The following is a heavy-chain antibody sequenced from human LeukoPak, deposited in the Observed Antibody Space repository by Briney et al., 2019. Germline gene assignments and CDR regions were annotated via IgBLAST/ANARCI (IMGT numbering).Heavy chain of an antibody. J-gene: IGHJ2*01. CDR3: AKDTYCGGDCYSYFDL. Sequence: GGSLRLSCAASGFTFSSYAMSWVRQAPGKGLGWVSAISGSGGSTYYADSVKGRSTISRDNSKNTLYLQMNSLRAEDTAAYYCAKDTYCGGDCYSYFDLWGRGTLVTVSS. CDR1: GFTFSSYA. V-gene: IGHV3-23*01. CDR2: ISGSGGST. D-gene: IGHD2-21*02.